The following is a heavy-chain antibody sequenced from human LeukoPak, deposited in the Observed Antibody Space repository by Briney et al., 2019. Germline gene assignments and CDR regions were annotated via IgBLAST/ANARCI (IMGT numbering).Heavy chain of an antibody. Sequence: GGSLRLSCAASGFNFSRNGMHWVRQAPGKGLEWVSFIRYDGSNKFYVDSVRGRFTISRDNSKNTLYLQMNSLRTEDTAVYYCARVGYGGGFFAYWGRGTLVTVSS. J-gene: IGHJ4*02. CDR1: GFNFSRNG. CDR2: IRYDGSNK. V-gene: IGHV3-30*02. CDR3: ARVGYGGGFFAY. D-gene: IGHD4-23*01.